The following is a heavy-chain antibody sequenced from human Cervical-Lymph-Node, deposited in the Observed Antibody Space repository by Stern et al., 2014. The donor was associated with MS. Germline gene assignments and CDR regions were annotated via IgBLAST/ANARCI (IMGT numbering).Heavy chain of an antibody. CDR1: GFSLSTSGVG. CDR3: AHDYHDILTGYYNSRFAS. D-gene: IGHD3-9*01. Sequence: QVTLRESGPTLVKPTQTLTLTCTFSGFSLSTSGVGVGWIRQPPGKALEWLALLYWTDDRRYSPSLKSRITITKDTSKNQVVLTMTNMDPVDTATYYCAHDYHDILTGYYNSRFASWGHGTLVTVSS. CDR2: LYWTDDR. J-gene: IGHJ4*01. V-gene: IGHV2-5*01.